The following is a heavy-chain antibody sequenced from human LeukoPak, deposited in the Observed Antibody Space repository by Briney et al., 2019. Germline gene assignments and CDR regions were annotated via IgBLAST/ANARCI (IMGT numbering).Heavy chain of an antibody. CDR3: AKGGAVVVPAALDY. J-gene: IGHJ4*02. CDR2: ISWNSGSI. V-gene: IGHV3-9*01. D-gene: IGHD2-2*01. Sequence: GRSLRLSCAASGFTFDDYAMHWVRQAPRKGPEWDSGISWNSGSIGYADSVKGRFTISRDNAKNSLYLQMNSLRAEDTALYYCAKGGAVVVPAALDYWGQGTLVTVSS. CDR1: GFTFDDYA.